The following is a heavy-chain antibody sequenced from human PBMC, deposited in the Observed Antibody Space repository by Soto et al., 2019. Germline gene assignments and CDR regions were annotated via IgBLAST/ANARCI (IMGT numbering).Heavy chain of an antibody. CDR1: GFTFSDHY. Sequence: EVQLVESGGGLVQPGGSLRLSCAASGFTFSDHYMDWVRQAPGKGLEWVGRTRNKANRYTTEYAASVIGRCTISRDDSKNSMYLQLNSLKSEDTAVYFCARTFYASGGYFLDYWGQGTLVTVSS. CDR3: ARTFYASGGYFLDY. CDR2: TRNKANRYTT. D-gene: IGHD3-10*01. V-gene: IGHV3-72*01. J-gene: IGHJ4*02.